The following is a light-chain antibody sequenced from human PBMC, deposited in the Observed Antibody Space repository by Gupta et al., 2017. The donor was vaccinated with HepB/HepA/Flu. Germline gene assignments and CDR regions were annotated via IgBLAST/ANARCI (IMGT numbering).Light chain of an antibody. Sequence: MTQSPDSLAVSLGERATINCKSSQSVLYSSNNNNYLAWYQQKPGQPPKLLIYWASTRESGVPDRFSGSGSGTDFTLTISSLQAEDVAVYYCQKYYGTPRTFGQGTKVEIK. CDR3: QKYYGTPRT. CDR2: WAS. J-gene: IGKJ1*01. CDR1: QSVLYSSNNNNY. V-gene: IGKV4-1*01.